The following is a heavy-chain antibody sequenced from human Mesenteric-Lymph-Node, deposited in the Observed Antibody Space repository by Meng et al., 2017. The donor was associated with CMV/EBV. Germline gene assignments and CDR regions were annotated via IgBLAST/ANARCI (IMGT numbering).Heavy chain of an antibody. V-gene: IGHV4-34*01. CDR3: ARRGPRFSGYCSSTSCYGDRLGWFDP. J-gene: IGHJ5*02. CDR2: INHSGST. CDR1: GGSFSGYY. D-gene: IGHD2-2*01. Sequence: SETLSLTCAVYGGSFSGYYWSWIRQPPGKGLEWIGEINHSGSTNYNPSLKSRVTISVDTSKNQFSLKLSSVTAADTAVYYCARRGPRFSGYCSSTSCYGDRLGWFDPWGQGTLVTVSS.